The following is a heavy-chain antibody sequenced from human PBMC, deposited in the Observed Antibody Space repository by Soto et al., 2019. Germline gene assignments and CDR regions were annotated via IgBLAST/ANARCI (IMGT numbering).Heavy chain of an antibody. CDR3: AKNPGYYYDSTGYHFDY. CDR1: GFTFSSYA. D-gene: IGHD3-22*01. V-gene: IGHV3-23*01. J-gene: IGHJ4*02. CDR2: ISSGVGIK. Sequence: GGSPRLSCAASGFTFSSYAMSWVRQAPGKGLEWVAIISSGVGIKYYADSVKGRFTISRDNSKNTLYLQMNSLRAEDTAVYYCAKNPGYYYDSTGYHFDYWGQGTLITVSS.